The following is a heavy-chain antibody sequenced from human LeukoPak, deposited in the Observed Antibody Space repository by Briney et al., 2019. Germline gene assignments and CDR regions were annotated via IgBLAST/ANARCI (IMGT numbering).Heavy chain of an antibody. D-gene: IGHD6-13*01. J-gene: IGHJ6*03. CDR2: IKQDGSEK. CDR3: ATSIAAARYYYYYMDV. Sequence: GGSLRLSCAAFGFTVFNYWMSWVRQAPGKGLEWVANIKQDGSEKYYVDSVKGRFTISRDNAKNSLYLQMNSLRAEDTAVYYCATSIAAARYYYYYMDVWGKGTTVTVSS. V-gene: IGHV3-7*01. CDR1: GFTVFNYW.